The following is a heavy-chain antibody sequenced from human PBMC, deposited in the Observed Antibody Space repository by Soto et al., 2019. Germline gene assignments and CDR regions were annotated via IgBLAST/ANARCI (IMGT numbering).Heavy chain of an antibody. J-gene: IGHJ6*03. Sequence: QVQLVQSGAEVKEPGASVNVSCRASGDRFTDYYMHWVRQAPGQGLEWMGWINPNSGVTKYAQKFQGGVTMTRDTSIRTVYMELSRLRFDDTAMYYCARESGGATATLDYYYFYMEVWGTGTTVPVSS. CDR3: ARESGGATATLDYYYFYMEV. D-gene: IGHD5-12*01. CDR1: GDRFTDYY. CDR2: INPNSGVT. V-gene: IGHV1-2*02.